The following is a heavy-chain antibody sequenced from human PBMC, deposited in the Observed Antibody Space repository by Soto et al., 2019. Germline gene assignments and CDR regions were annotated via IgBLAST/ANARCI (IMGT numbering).Heavy chain of an antibody. V-gene: IGHV4-59*08. CDR3: ASHDRRDELAY. J-gene: IGHJ4*01. CDR2: IYYSGST. Sequence: SETRCLTCTVSGGSISSYYWSWIRQPPGKGLEWIGYIYYSGSTNYNPSLKSRVTISVDTSKNQFSLKLSSVTAADTAVYYCASHDRRDELAYSAQRTPVTVSS. CDR1: GGSISSYY.